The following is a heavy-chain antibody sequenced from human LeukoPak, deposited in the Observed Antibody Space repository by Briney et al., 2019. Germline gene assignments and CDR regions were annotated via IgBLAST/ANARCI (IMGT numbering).Heavy chain of an antibody. D-gene: IGHD1-1*01. J-gene: IGHJ4*02. CDR2: IYHGGST. V-gene: IGHV4-30-2*01. CDR3: ATWNAKTHSHDV. CDR1: GGSISSGGYS. Sequence: SSQTLSLTCAVSGGSISSGGYSWSWIRQPPGKGLEWIGYIYHGGSTHYNPSLNSRVTISVDTSKRQFSLSLTSVTAADTALYYCATWNAKTHSHDVWGQGTLVTVPS.